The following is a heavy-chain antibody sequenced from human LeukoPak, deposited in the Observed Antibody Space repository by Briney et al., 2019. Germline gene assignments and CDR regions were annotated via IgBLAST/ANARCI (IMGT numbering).Heavy chain of an antibody. D-gene: IGHD3-22*01. CDR3: ARGVVVVIGLDY. V-gene: IGHV4-30-4*01. CDR1: GGSISSGDYY. Sequence: SSETLSLTCTVSGGSISSGDYYWSWIRQPPGKGLEWIGYIYYSGSTYYNPSLKSRVTISVDTSKNQFSLKLSSVTAADTAVYYCARGVVVVIGLDYWGQGTLVTVSS. CDR2: IYYSGST. J-gene: IGHJ4*02.